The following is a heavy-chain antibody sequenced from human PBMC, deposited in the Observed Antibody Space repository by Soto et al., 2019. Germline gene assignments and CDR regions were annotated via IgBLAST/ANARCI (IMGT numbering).Heavy chain of an antibody. J-gene: IGHJ6*02. CDR2: IYSSGST. CDR3: ARFVRSCSGTTCYTRADV. V-gene: IGHV4-61*01. Sequence: QVQLQESGPGLVKPSETLSLTCTVSGGSVSSDTHYWSWIRQPPGKRLEWIRFIYSSGSTNYNPSLKSRVTMSVDTSKNQFSLKLRSVIVADTAVYHCARFVRSCSGTTCYTRADVWGQGTTVTVSS. D-gene: IGHD2-2*02. CDR1: GGSVSSDTHY.